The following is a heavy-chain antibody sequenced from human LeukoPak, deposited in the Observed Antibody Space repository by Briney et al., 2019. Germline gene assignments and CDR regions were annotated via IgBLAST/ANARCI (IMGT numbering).Heavy chain of an antibody. D-gene: IGHD6-19*01. CDR1: GYSFTSYW. V-gene: IGHV5-51*01. J-gene: IGHJ4*02. CDR2: IYPGDSDT. Sequence: GESLKISCKGSGYSFTSYWIGWVRQMPRKGLEWMGIIYPGDSDTRYSPSFQGQVTTSADKSISTAYLQWSSLKASDTAMYYCARQYSSGWLLFGYWGQGTLVTVSS. CDR3: ARQYSSGWLLFGY.